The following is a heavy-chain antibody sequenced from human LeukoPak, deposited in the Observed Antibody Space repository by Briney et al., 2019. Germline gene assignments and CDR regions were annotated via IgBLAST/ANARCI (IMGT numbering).Heavy chain of an antibody. CDR2: ISPNSGGT. CDR3: ARGGGRYSVDY. D-gene: IGHD1-26*01. Sequence: ASVKVSCKASGYTFIDYYMHWVRQAPGQGLEWIGWISPNSGGTKYVQKFQGRVTMTRDTSITTVYMELSGLSFDDTAVYFCARGGGRYSVDYWGQGTLVIVSS. CDR1: GYTFIDYY. J-gene: IGHJ4*02. V-gene: IGHV1-2*02.